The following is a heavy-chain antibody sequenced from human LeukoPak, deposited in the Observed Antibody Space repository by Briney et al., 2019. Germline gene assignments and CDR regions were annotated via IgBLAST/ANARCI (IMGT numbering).Heavy chain of an antibody. Sequence: SETLCLTCTVSGGSISSYYWSWIRQPPGKGLEWIGYIYYSGSTNYNPSLKSRVTISVDTSKNQFSLKLSSVTAADTAVYYCARGHSSSWAWFDPWGQGTLVTVSS. CDR1: GGSISSYY. V-gene: IGHV4-59*01. CDR2: IYYSGST. J-gene: IGHJ5*02. D-gene: IGHD6-13*01. CDR3: ARGHSSSWAWFDP.